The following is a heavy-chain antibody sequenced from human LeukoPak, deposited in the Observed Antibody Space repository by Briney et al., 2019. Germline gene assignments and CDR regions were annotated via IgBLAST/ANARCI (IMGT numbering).Heavy chain of an antibody. Sequence: SSETLSLTCTVSGGSISTYSWSWIRQPPGKGLEWIGCRYDGGRDLYNPSLKSRVTISVDASEKQISLSLRSVTAADTAIYYCANTTRVAPDGRAEYFQHWGQGTLVTVSS. V-gene: IGHV4-59*03. D-gene: IGHD5-24*01. J-gene: IGHJ1*01. CDR2: RYDGGRD. CDR1: GGSISTYS. CDR3: ANTTRVAPDGRAEYFQH.